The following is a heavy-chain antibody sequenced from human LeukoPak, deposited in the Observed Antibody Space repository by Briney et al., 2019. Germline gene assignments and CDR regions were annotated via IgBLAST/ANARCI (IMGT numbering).Heavy chain of an antibody. V-gene: IGHV3-30-3*01. CDR2: ISYDGSNK. D-gene: IGHD2-2*01. CDR1: GYTFTGYY. J-gene: IGHJ4*02. Sequence: SCKASGYTFTGYYMHWVRQAPGKGLEWVAVISYDGSNKYYADSVKGRFTISRDNSKNTLYLQMNSLRAEDTAVYYCASRLGGSTLEPYFDYWGQGTLVTVSS. CDR3: ASRLGGSTLEPYFDY.